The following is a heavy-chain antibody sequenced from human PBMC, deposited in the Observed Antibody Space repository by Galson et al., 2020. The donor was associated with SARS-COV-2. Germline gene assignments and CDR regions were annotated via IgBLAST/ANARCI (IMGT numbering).Heavy chain of an antibody. CDR1: GFNFGNTA. Sequence: GGSLRLPCAASGFNFGNTAMSWVRQGPGKGLEWVAGTSGSGADTYHADSVKGRFPISRDNVKNILFLQMNNLRVEDTAAYYCAKDTGYGDQYYYYGMAVWGQGTAVTVS. CDR2: TSGSGADT. CDR3: AKDTGYGDQYYYYGMAV. V-gene: IGHV3-23*01. D-gene: IGHD3-10*01. J-gene: IGHJ6*02.